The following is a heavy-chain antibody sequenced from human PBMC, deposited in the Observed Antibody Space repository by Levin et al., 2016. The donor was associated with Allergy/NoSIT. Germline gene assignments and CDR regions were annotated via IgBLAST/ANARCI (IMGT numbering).Heavy chain of an antibody. CDR3: ARGGGTISTRAAFDI. Sequence: WVRQAPGQGLEWMGIINPSGGSTSYAQKLQGRVTMTRETSTSTVYMELSSLRSEDTAVYYCARGGGTISTRAAFDIWGQGTMVTVSS. V-gene: IGHV1-46*01. J-gene: IGHJ3*02. CDR2: INPSGGST. D-gene: IGHD2-2*01.